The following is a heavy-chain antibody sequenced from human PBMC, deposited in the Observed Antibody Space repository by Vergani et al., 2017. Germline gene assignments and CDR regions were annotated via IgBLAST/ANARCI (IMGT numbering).Heavy chain of an antibody. CDR1: GASMSSVGYY. J-gene: IGHJ4*02. V-gene: IGHV4-61*02. D-gene: IGHD1-26*01. Sequence: QVQLQESGPGLVKPSQTLSLTCTVSGASMSSVGYYWTWIRQSAGKRLEWIGDILGSGTANYNPSFQGRVSMSVATSKNTFSLKLNSVTAADTAIYYCARDSAVGGTFDSWGQGTLVSVSS. CDR2: ILGSGTA. CDR3: ARDSAVGGTFDS.